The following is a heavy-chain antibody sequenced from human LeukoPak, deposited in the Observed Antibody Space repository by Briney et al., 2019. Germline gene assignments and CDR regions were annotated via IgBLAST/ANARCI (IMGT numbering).Heavy chain of an antibody. Sequence: PSETLSLTCTVSGGSISSYYWSWLRQPAGKGLEWIGRIYTSGSTNYNPSLKSRATMSVDTSKNQFSLKLSSATAADTAVYYCARGYDTGAFDIWGQGTMVTVSS. CDR3: ARGYDTGAFDI. J-gene: IGHJ3*02. V-gene: IGHV4-4*07. D-gene: IGHD3-3*01. CDR1: GGSISSYY. CDR2: IYTSGST.